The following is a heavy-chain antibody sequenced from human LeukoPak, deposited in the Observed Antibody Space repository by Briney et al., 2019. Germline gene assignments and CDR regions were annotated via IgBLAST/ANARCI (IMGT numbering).Heavy chain of an antibody. CDR3: ATTAPGRFLEWSLDY. D-gene: IGHD3-3*01. Sequence: GRSLRLSCAASGFTFSSYAMHWVRQAPGKGLEWVAVTSYDGSNKYYADSVKGRFTISRDNSKNTLYLQMNSLRAEDTAVYYCATTAPGRFLEWSLDYWGQGTLVTVSS. J-gene: IGHJ4*02. CDR1: GFTFSSYA. V-gene: IGHV3-30*04. CDR2: TSYDGSNK.